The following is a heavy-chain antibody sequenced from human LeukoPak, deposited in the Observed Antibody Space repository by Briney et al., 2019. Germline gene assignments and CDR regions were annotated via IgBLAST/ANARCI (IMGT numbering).Heavy chain of an antibody. D-gene: IGHD4-17*01. V-gene: IGHV4-59*01. CDR3: ARETPTTVTLDY. CDR1: GGSISSYY. J-gene: IGHJ4*02. CDR2: IYYSGST. Sequence: SETLSLTCTVSGGSISSYYWSWIRQPPGKGLEWIGYIYYSGSTNYNPSLKSRVTISVDTSKNQFSLKLTSMTAADTAVYYCARETPTTVTLDYWGQGIPVTVSS.